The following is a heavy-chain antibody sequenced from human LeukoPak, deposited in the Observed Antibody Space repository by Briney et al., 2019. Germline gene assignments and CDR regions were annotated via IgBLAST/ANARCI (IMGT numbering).Heavy chain of an antibody. CDR2: INPITGTT. Sequence: ASVKVSCKASGYTFSGHYLHWVRQAPGQGLEWMGIINPITGTTTYAQKFQGRVTMTRDTSTGTVYMELSSLRSEDTAVYYCAREERLIAATGRGAFDYWGQGTLVTVSS. J-gene: IGHJ4*02. D-gene: IGHD6-13*01. CDR3: AREERLIAATGRGAFDY. V-gene: IGHV1-46*01. CDR1: GYTFSGHY.